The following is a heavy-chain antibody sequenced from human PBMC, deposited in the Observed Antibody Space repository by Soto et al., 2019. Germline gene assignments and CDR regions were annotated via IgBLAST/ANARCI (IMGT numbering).Heavy chain of an antibody. D-gene: IGHD3-16*01. CDR2: MNPNSGHT. Sequence: QVQLVQSGAEVKKPGASVKVSCKASGYTFTSHDINWMRQTTGQGLEWMGWMNPNSGHTNYAQKFLGRVXMTRDTSISTAYMELTNLRSEDTAIYYCASDMSTTWGQGTLVTVSS. V-gene: IGHV1-8*01. CDR1: GYTFTSHD. CDR3: ASDMSTT. J-gene: IGHJ4*02.